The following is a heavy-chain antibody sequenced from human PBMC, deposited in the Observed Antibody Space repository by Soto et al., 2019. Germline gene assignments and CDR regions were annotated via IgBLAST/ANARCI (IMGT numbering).Heavy chain of an antibody. CDR1: GFTFSSYA. V-gene: IGHV3-30-3*01. J-gene: IGHJ4*02. Sequence: LRLSCAASGFTFSSYAMHWVRQAPGKGLEWVAVISYDGSNKYYADSVKGRFTISRDNSKNTLYLQMNSLRAEDTAVYYCARAVYCSGGSCSSSFDYWGQGTLVTVSS. D-gene: IGHD2-15*01. CDR3: ARAVYCSGGSCSSSFDY. CDR2: ISYDGSNK.